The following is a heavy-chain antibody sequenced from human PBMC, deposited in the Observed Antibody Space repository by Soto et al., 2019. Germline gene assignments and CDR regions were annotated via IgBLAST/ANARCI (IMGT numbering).Heavy chain of an antibody. D-gene: IGHD3-10*01. CDR2: INHSGST. CDR1: GGSFSGYY. J-gene: IGHJ5*02. CDR3: ARGVYGSISWFDP. Sequence: QVQLQQWGAGLLKPSETLSLTCAVYGGSFSGYYWSWIRQPPGKGLEWIGEINHSGSTNYNPSLKSRVTISVDTSNNQFSLKLSAVTAADTAVYYCARGVYGSISWFDPWGQGTLFTVSS. V-gene: IGHV4-34*01.